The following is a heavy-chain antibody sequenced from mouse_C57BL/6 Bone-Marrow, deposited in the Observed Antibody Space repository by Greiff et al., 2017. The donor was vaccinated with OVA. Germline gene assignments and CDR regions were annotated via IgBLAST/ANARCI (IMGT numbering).Heavy chain of an antibody. CDR1: GYTFTSYW. CDR2: IYPGNSDT. J-gene: IGHJ2*01. CDR3: TRIYYYGSSYVDY. D-gene: IGHD1-1*01. V-gene: IGHV1-5*01. Sequence: EVQLQQSGTALARPGASVKMSCKTSGYTFTSYWMHWVKQRPGQGLEWIGAIYPGNSDTSYNQKFKGKAKLTAVTSASTAYMELSSLTNEDSAVYYCTRIYYYGSSYVDYWGQGTTLTVSS.